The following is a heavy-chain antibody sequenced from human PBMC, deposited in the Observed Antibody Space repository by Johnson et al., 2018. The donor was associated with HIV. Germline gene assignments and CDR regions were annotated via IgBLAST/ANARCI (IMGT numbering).Heavy chain of an antibody. J-gene: IGHJ3*02. V-gene: IGHV3-7*05. Sequence: VQLVESGGGLVQPGGSLRLSCAASGFTFSSYWMSWVRQAPGKGLEWVANIKQDGSRKYYVDSVKGRFTISRDNAKNSRYLQMNSLRAEDTAVYYCARESDSSGYYSDAFDIWGQGTMVTVSS. CDR2: IKQDGSRK. CDR3: ARESDSSGYYSDAFDI. D-gene: IGHD3-22*01. CDR1: GFTFSSYW.